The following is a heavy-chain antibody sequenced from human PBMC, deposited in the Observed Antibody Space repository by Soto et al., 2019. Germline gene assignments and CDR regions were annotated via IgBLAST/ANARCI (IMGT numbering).Heavy chain of an antibody. J-gene: IGHJ4*02. V-gene: IGHV4-31*03. CDR1: GGSISSGGTGSY. D-gene: IGHD1-1*01. CDR3: ASGHDAYKVRY. CDR2: IYYTGNT. Sequence: QVQLQESGPGLVKPSQTLSLTCTVSGGSISSGGTGSYWTWIRQLPGKGLEWIGYIYYTGNTYYNLSLKSRPTISIDTSENQFSLKLTSVTAADTAVYFCASGHDAYKVRYWGQGTLVTVSS.